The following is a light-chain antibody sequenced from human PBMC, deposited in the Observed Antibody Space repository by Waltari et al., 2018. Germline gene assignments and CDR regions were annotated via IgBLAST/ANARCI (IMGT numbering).Light chain of an antibody. Sequence: DIQMTQSPSTLSASVGDRVTITGRASQSISSWLAWYQQKPGKAPKLLIYKASSLESGVPSRFSGSGSGTEFTLTISSLQPDDFATYYCQQYNSFSFGGGTKVEIK. CDR2: KAS. V-gene: IGKV1-5*03. CDR3: QQYNSFS. J-gene: IGKJ4*01. CDR1: QSISSW.